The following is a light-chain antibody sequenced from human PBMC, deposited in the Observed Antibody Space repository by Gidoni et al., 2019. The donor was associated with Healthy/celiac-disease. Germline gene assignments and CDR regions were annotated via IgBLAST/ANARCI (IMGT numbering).Light chain of an antibody. V-gene: IGKV1-9*01. Sequence: DIQLTQSPSFLSASVGDRVTSTCRASQGISSYLAWYQQKPGKAPKLLIYAASTLQSGVPSRFSGSGSGTEFTLTISSLQPEDFATYYCKPLTTFGGGTKVEIK. CDR3: KPLTT. CDR1: QGISSY. CDR2: AAS. J-gene: IGKJ4*01.